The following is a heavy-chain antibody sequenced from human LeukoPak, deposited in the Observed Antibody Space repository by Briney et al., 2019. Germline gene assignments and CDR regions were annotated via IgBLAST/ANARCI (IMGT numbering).Heavy chain of an antibody. CDR1: GFTVSSNY. CDR2: IDGGGST. CDR3: ARDMAN. D-gene: IGHD3-10*01. V-gene: IGHV3-53*01. J-gene: IGHJ4*02. Sequence: GGSLRLSCAASGFTVSSNYMNWVRQAPGKGLEWVSVIDGGGSTYYADSVKGRFTISRDNSENTLYLQMNSLRAEDTAMYYCARDMANWGQGTLVTVSS.